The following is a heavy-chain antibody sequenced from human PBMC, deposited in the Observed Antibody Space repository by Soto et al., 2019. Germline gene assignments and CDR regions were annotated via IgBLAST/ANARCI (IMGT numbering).Heavy chain of an antibody. Sequence: SQTLSLTCDISGDSVSSNSAAWNWIRQSPSRGLEWVGRTYYRSKWYNDYAVSVKSRITINPDTSKNQFSLQLNSVTPEDTAVYYCARDYCSSTSCYTTNYYYYGMDVGGQGTTVTVSS. V-gene: IGHV6-1*01. D-gene: IGHD2-2*02. CDR3: ARDYCSSTSCYTTNYYYYGMDV. CDR2: TYYRSKWYN. CDR1: GDSVSSNSAA. J-gene: IGHJ6*02.